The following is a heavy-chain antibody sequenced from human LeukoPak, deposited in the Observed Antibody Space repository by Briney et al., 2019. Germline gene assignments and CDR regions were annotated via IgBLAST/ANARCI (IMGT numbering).Heavy chain of an antibody. V-gene: IGHV1-2*02. Sequence: GASVKVSCKASGYTFADYYMHWLRQAPGQGLEWMGWVNPVSGGTYYAQRFLGRVTMTRDSSISTVYMELSRLQSDDTAVYHCASLGATTLSYFGMDVWGQGTTVTVSS. CDR1: GYTFADYY. CDR3: ASLGATTLSYFGMDV. J-gene: IGHJ6*02. CDR2: VNPVSGGT. D-gene: IGHD1-26*01.